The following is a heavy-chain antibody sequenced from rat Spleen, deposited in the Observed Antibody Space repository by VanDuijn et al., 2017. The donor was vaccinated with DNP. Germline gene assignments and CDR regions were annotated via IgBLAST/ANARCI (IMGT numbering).Heavy chain of an antibody. CDR1: DYSITNNY. CDR2: LSYSGST. D-gene: IGHD1-1*01. CDR3: ARWVRYFDY. J-gene: IGHJ2*01. V-gene: IGHV3-1*01. Sequence: EVQLQESGPGLVKPSQSLSLTCSVTDYSITNNYWGWIRKFPGNKMEWMGYLSYSGSTRYNPSLKSRISITRDTSENQFFLHLNSVTTEDTATYYCARWVRYFDYWGQGVMVTVSS.